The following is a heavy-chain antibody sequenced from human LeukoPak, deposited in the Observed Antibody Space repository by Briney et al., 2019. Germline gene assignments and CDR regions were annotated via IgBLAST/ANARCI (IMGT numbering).Heavy chain of an antibody. Sequence: ASVKVSYKASGYTFTSYYMHWVRQAPGQGLEWMGIINPSGGSTSYAQKFQGRVTMTRDTSTSTVYMELSSLRSEDTAAYYYARDHRRYYDSSGYIRRYFDYWGQGTLVTVSS. D-gene: IGHD3-22*01. CDR3: ARDHRRYYDSSGYIRRYFDY. CDR2: INPSGGST. J-gene: IGHJ4*02. CDR1: GYTFTSYY. V-gene: IGHV1-46*01.